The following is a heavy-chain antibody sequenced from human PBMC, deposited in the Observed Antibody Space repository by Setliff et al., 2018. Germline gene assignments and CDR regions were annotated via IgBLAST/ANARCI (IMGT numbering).Heavy chain of an antibody. CDR2: IQSSGNT. CDR3: AGTPARGTTWLSPFDY. D-gene: IGHD5-12*01. Sequence: PSETLSLTCTVSGGSVGSGNFYWSWIRQTAGKGLEWIGLIQSSGNTNYNPSLQSRVTISIDTSKNQFSLKMTSVTAADTALYYWAGTPARGTTWLSPFDYWGQGTLVTVSS. CDR1: GGSVGSGNFY. J-gene: IGHJ4*02. V-gene: IGHV4-61*02.